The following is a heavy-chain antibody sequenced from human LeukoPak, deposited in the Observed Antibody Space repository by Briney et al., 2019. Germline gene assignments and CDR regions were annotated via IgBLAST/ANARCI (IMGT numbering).Heavy chain of an antibody. J-gene: IGHJ4*02. CDR2: TVAGYSET. Sequence: GGSLRLSCVASGFTISGHAMSWVRQAPAKGLEWVSITVAGYSETHYADSVRGRFTISRDDSSNTLSLEMNSLRADDTGTYYCVEDSCRGGNCPFPFFDSWGQGTVVTVSS. CDR3: VEDSCRGGNCPFPFFDS. CDR1: GFTISGHA. V-gene: IGHV3-23*01. D-gene: IGHD4-23*01.